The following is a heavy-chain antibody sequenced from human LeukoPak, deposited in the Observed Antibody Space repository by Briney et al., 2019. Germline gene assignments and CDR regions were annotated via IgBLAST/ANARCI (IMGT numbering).Heavy chain of an antibody. CDR2: IHDDGNVK. D-gene: IGHD3-16*01. Sequence: PGGSLRLSCAASGFTFSSYGMHWVRQAPGKGLEWVANIHDDGNVKNYVDSVKGRFTISRDDARNSVYLQLNSLRVEDTALYYCARGRGWVDHWGQGTLVTVSS. CDR1: GFTFSSYG. J-gene: IGHJ4*02. V-gene: IGHV3-7*01. CDR3: ARGRGWVDH.